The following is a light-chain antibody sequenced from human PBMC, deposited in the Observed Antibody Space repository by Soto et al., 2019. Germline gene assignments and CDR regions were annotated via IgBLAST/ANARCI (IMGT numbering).Light chain of an antibody. CDR1: QNINTY. CDR2: AAS. Sequence: DIQMTQSPSSLSASVGDRVTIDCRASQNINTYLNWHQQKPGEAPKLLIYAASSLQRGVPSRFSGSGSGTDFTLTISSLQPEDFATYFCQQSYSSPRTFGLGTKLEFK. CDR3: QQSYSSPRT. V-gene: IGKV1-39*01. J-gene: IGKJ2*01.